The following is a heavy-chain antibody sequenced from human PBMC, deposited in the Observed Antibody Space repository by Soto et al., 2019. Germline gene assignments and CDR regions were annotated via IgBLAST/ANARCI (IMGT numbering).Heavy chain of an antibody. D-gene: IGHD6-13*01. J-gene: IGHJ4*02. CDR2: ISGSSSYI. CDR1: GFTFSSYS. Sequence: EVQLVESGGGLVKPGGSLRISCAASGFTFSSYSMNWVRQAPGKGLEWVSSISGSSSYIYYGDSVKGRFTISKDNAKNSLYLQMNSLRAEDTAIYYCAREALEYSSPTPFDYWGQGTLVIVSS. V-gene: IGHV3-21*01. CDR3: AREALEYSSPTPFDY.